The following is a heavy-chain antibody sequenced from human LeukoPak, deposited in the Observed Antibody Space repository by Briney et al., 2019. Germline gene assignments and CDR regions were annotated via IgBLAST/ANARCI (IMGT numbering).Heavy chain of an antibody. Sequence: GGSLRLSCAAAGFSLNAYDMPWVRQTTGRGLEWVSYIGRAGDTYYAGSVKGRFTISRDDAKNSLYLQLNSLGVGDTAVYYCARDSSGWGLAVWGQGTTVAVSS. J-gene: IGHJ6*02. CDR1: GFSLNAYD. D-gene: IGHD6-19*01. V-gene: IGHV3-13*04. CDR2: IGRAGDT. CDR3: ARDSSGWGLAV.